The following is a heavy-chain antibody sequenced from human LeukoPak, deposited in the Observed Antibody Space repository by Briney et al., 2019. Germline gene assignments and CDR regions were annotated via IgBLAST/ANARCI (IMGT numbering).Heavy chain of an antibody. V-gene: IGHV4-34*01. D-gene: IGHD5-18*01. CDR3: ASLLPTAMVTGHGMDV. CDR1: GGSFSGYY. J-gene: IGHJ6*02. CDR2: INHSGST. Sequence: PSETLSLTCAVYGGSFSGYYWSWIRQPPGKGLEWIGEINHSGSTNYNPSLKSRVTISVDTSKNQFSLKLSSVTAADTAVYYCASLLPTAMVTGHGMDVWGQGTTVTVSS.